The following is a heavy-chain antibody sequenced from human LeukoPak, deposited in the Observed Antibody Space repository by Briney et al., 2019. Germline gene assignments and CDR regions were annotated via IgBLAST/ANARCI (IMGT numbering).Heavy chain of an antibody. CDR1: GGSISTYY. V-gene: IGHV4-59*01. J-gene: IGHJ4*02. D-gene: IGHD3-10*01. CDR3: AKSDGSGNYFDY. CDR2: VHYSGNT. Sequence: SETLSLTCTVSGGSISTYYWDWIRQPPGKGLEWIGYVHYSGNTNYNPSLKSRVTISLDTSMNQFSVKLTSVTAADTAMYYCAKSDGSGNYFDYWGQGALVAVSS.